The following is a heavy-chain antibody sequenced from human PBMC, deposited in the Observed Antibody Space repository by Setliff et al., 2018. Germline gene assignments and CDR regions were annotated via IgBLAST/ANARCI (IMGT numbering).Heavy chain of an antibody. J-gene: IGHJ4*02. CDR1: GGSISSGDYY. CDR3: ARESRYYYDNLGTLDY. D-gene: IGHD3-22*01. V-gene: IGHV4-30-4*08. Sequence: SETLSLTCTVSGGSISSGDYYWSWIRQPPGKGLEWIGYIYSSGSTYYNPSLKSRVAISVDTSKNQFSLKLSSVTAADPAVYYCARESRYYYDNLGTLDYWGQGTLVTVSS. CDR2: IYSSGST.